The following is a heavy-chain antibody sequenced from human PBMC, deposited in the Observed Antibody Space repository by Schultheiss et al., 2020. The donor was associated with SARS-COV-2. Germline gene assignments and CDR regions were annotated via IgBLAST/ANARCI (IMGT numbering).Heavy chain of an antibody. J-gene: IGHJ6*02. CDR3: VKDIPESPRIMITFGGVIAPRGMDV. V-gene: IGHV3-64D*09. CDR2: ISSNGGST. Sequence: GGSLRLSCSASGFTFSSYAMHWVRQAPGKGLEYVSAISSNGGSTYYADSVKGRFTISRDNSKNTLYLQMSSLRAEDTAVYYCVKDIPESPRIMITFGGVIAPRGMDVWGQGTTVTVSS. CDR1: GFTFSSYA. D-gene: IGHD3-16*02.